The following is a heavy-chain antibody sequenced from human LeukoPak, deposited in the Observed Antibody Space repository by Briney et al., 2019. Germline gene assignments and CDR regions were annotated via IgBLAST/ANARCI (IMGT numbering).Heavy chain of an antibody. J-gene: IGHJ4*02. D-gene: IGHD5-18*01. V-gene: IGHV4-59*01. CDR1: GGSISSYY. CDR2: IYYSGRT. Sequence: PSETLSLTCSVSGGSISSYYWSWIRQPPGKGLEWIGYIYYSGRTSYNPSLKSRVTISVDTSKNQFSLKLSSVTAADTAFYYCARVPKIYYSYAFDYWGQGTLVTVSS. CDR3: ARVPKIYYSYAFDY.